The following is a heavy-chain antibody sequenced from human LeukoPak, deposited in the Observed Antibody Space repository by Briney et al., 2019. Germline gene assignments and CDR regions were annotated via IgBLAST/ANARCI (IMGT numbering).Heavy chain of an antibody. V-gene: IGHV3-33*01. Sequence: GRTLSLSCTASASTFSDYAMQWVRQALGKGLEWVAVIWHDGGKGFYADSVKGRFTISRDSSQNILYLQMNSLRAEDSAVYYCASVAGTNHYYHMDVWGTGTTVIVSS. CDR3: ASVAGTNHYYHMDV. D-gene: IGHD6-19*01. J-gene: IGHJ6*03. CDR2: IWHDGGKG. CDR1: ASTFSDYA.